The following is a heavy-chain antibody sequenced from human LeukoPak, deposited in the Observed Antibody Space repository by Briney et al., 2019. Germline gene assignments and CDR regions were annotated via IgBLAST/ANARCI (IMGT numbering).Heavy chain of an antibody. CDR3: ARANSVGDIAWWFDP. CDR1: GYTFTGYY. J-gene: IGHJ5*02. Sequence: GASVKVSCEASGYTFTGYYMHWVRQAPGQGLEWMGWINPNSGGTNYAQKFQGRVTMTRDTSISTAYMELSRLKSDDTAVYYCARANSVGDIAWWFDPWGQGTLVTVSS. D-gene: IGHD3-16*02. CDR2: INPNSGGT. V-gene: IGHV1-2*02.